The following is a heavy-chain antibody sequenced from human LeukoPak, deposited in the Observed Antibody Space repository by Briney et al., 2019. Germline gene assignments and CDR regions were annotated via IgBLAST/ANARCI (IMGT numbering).Heavy chain of an antibody. CDR1: GFTFSSFG. Sequence: PGGSLRLSCAASGFTFSSFGMHWVRQAPGKGLEWVAVIWYDGSSKYYTDSVKGRFTISRDNSKNTLYLQMNSLRAEDTAVYYCARDPTAYYDSSGYYLNTIDYWGQGTLVTVSS. D-gene: IGHD3-22*01. CDR2: IWYDGSSK. CDR3: ARDPTAYYDSSGYYLNTIDY. V-gene: IGHV3-33*01. J-gene: IGHJ4*02.